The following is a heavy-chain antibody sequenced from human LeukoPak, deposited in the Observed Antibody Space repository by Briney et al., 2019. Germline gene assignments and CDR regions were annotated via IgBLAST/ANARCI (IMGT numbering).Heavy chain of an antibody. J-gene: IGHJ4*02. V-gene: IGHV4-38-2*01. CDR1: GYSISSGDY. CDR3: ARVSDSSGSYYIDY. Sequence: PSETLSLTCAVSGYSISSGDYCGWIRQPPGKGLEWIGSIYHSGNTYYNPSLRGRVTISLDTSKNQFSLKLSSVTAADTAVYYCARVSDSSGSYYIDYWGQGTLVTVSS. CDR2: IYHSGNT. D-gene: IGHD1-26*01.